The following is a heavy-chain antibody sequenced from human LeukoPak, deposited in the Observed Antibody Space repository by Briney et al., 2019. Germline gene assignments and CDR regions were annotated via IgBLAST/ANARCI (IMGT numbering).Heavy chain of an antibody. J-gene: IGHJ5*02. CDR3: ARHATTGFTVNRFDP. CDR2: INPGDSDT. D-gene: IGHD1-26*01. V-gene: IGHV5-51*01. CDR1: GYRFTNYW. Sequence: PGESLKISCATSGYRFTNYWIGWVRQMPGKGLEFMGIINPGDSDTRYSPSSQGQVTISADKSFSTAYLQFHSLKASDTAMYYCARHATTGFTVNRFDPWGQGTLVTVFS.